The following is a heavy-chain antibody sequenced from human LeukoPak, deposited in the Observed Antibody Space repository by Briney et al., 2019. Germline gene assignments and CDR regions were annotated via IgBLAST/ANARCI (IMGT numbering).Heavy chain of an antibody. D-gene: IGHD3-22*01. CDR1: GGSISSYY. V-gene: IGHV4-4*09. CDR2: IYTSGST. J-gene: IGHJ5*02. CDR3: ARPIYYYDSSGYYDNWFDP. Sequence: SETLSLTCTVSGGSISSYYWSWIRQPPGKGLEWIGYIYTSGSTNYNPSLKGRVTISVDTSKNQFSLKLSSVTAADTAVYYCARPIYYYDSSGYYDNWFDPWGQGTLVTVSS.